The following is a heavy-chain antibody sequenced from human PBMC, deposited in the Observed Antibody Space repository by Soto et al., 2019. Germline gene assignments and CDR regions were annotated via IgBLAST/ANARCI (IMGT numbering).Heavy chain of an antibody. Sequence: PSETLSLTCTVSGGSINSGDYSWTWIRQPPGKGLEWIGYIYHTGTTYYNISLKSQVTISVDRSKNQFSLKLISVTTADTAVYFCAREGNLGRWIQPLDSWGQGTLVTVS. V-gene: IGHV4-30-2*01. CDR3: AREGNLGRWIQPLDS. D-gene: IGHD2-2*03. J-gene: IGHJ4*02. CDR1: GGSINSGDYS. CDR2: IYHTGTT.